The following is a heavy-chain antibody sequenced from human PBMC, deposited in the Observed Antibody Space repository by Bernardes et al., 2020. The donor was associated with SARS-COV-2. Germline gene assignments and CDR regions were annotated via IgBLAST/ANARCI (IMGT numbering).Heavy chain of an antibody. CDR3: ATVPPFISGWYLSVHPNWFDP. J-gene: IGHJ5*02. CDR1: GYTLTELS. Sequence: SVKVSCKVSGYTLTELSMHWVRQAPGKGLEWMGGFDPEDGETIYAQKFQGRVTMTEDTSTDTAYMELSSLRSEDTAVYYCATVPPFISGWYLSVHPNWFDPWGQGTLVTVSS. V-gene: IGHV1-24*01. D-gene: IGHD6-19*01. CDR2: FDPEDGET.